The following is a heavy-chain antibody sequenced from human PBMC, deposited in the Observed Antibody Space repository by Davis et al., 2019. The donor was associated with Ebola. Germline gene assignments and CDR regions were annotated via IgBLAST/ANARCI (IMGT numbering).Heavy chain of an antibody. J-gene: IGHJ3*02. Sequence: SETLSLTCTVSGGSISIYYWSWIRQPPGKGLEWIGYIYSSGSTNYNPSLKRRVTISVDTSKNQFSLRLSSVTAADTTVYYCARSTQGGNPRGPFDIWGQGTKVTVSS. V-gene: IGHV4-59*08. D-gene: IGHD4-23*01. CDR3: ARSTQGGNPRGPFDI. CDR2: IYSSGST. CDR1: GGSISIYY.